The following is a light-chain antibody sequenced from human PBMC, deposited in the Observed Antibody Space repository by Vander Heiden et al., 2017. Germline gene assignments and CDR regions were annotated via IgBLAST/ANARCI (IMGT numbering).Light chain of an antibody. CDR2: AAS. V-gene: IGKV1-8*01. CDR1: QGISSY. Sequence: AIRITQSPSSLSASTGDRVTITCRASQGISSYLAWYQQKPGKAPKLLIYAASTWQSGVPSRFSGSGSGTDFTLTISCLQSEDFATYYCQQYYSYPYTFGQGTKLEIK. CDR3: QQYYSYPYT. J-gene: IGKJ2*01.